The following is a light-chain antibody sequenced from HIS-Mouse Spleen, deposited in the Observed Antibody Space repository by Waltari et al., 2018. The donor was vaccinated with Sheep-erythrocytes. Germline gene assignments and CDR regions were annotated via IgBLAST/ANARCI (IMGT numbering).Light chain of an antibody. CDR2: PDS. Sequence: SYELTQPPSVSVSPGQTASITCSGDKLGDKYACWSQQKPGQSPVLVIYPDSKRPSGIPERFSGSNSGHTGTLTISGTQAMDEADYYCQAWDSSTAVFGGGTKLTVL. CDR1: KLGDKY. J-gene: IGLJ2*01. CDR3: QAWDSSTAV. V-gene: IGLV3-1*01.